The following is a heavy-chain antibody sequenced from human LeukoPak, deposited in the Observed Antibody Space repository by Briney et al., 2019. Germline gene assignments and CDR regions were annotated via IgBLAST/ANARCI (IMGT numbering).Heavy chain of an antibody. CDR1: GFTFNNYA. V-gene: IGHV3-23*01. D-gene: IGHD3-22*01. CDR3: AKDKNSGYQLAAEYFHH. Sequence: GGSLRLSCAASGFTFNNYAMTWVRQAPGKGLEWVSTISGSGSTTYYSDSVKGRFTISRDNSKNTLSLQMNSLRVEDTAIYYCAKDKNSGYQLAAEYFHHWGQGTLVTVYS. CDR2: ISGSGSTT. J-gene: IGHJ1*01.